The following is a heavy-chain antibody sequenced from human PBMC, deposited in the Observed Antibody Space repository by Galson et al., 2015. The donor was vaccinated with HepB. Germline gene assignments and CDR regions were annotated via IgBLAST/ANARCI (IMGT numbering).Heavy chain of an antibody. D-gene: IGHD5-24*01. V-gene: IGHV3-9*01. Sequence: SLRLSCAASGFTFSSYAMHWVRQAPGKGLEWVSGISWNSGSIGYADSVKGRFTISRDNAKNSLYLQMNSLRAEDTALYYCAKDRGGDCYNFGGYYFDYWGQGTLVTVSS. J-gene: IGHJ4*02. CDR1: GFTFSSYA. CDR3: AKDRGGDCYNFGGYYFDY. CDR2: ISWNSGSI.